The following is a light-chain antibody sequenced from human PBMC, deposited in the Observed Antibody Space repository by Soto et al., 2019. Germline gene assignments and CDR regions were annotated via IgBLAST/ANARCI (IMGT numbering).Light chain of an antibody. J-gene: IGKJ1*01. CDR1: QSVSSSY. CDR2: GAS. CDR3: QQYDSSPVT. Sequence: EIVLTQSPGTLSLSPGERATLSCRASQSVSSSYLAWYQQKPGQAPRLLIYGASSRATGIPDRFSGSGSGKDFTLTISRMEAEDFAVYYCQQYDSSPVTFGQGTKVEIK. V-gene: IGKV3-20*01.